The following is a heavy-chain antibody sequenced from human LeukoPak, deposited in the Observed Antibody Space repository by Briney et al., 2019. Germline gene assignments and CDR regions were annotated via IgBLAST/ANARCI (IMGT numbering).Heavy chain of an antibody. Sequence: GTSVKVSCKASGFTFTSSAMQWVRQACGQRLEWIGWIVVGSGNTNYAQKFQERVTITRDMSTSTAYMELSSLRSEDTAVYYCATDFPLEDYCSSTSCYDYWGQGTLVTVSS. CDR1: GFTFTSSA. D-gene: IGHD2-2*01. CDR3: ATDFPLEDYCSSTSCYDY. V-gene: IGHV1-58*02. CDR2: IVVGSGNT. J-gene: IGHJ4*02.